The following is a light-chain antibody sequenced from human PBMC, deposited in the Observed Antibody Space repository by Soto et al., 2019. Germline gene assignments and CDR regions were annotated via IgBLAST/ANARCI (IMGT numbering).Light chain of an antibody. CDR3: QQYNNWPPIT. J-gene: IGKJ5*01. Sequence: EIVMTQSPATLSLSPGERATLSCRASQSVSSNLAWYQQKPGQAPRLLIYGASTRATGIPARFSGIGSGTEFTLTISSMQPADFAVYSGQQYNNWPPITFGQGTRLEIK. V-gene: IGKV3-15*01. CDR1: QSVSSN. CDR2: GAS.